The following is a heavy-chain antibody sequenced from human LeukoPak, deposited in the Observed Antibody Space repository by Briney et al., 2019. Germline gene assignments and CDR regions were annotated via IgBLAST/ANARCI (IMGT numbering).Heavy chain of an antibody. CDR1: GYTFTNYY. Sequence: GASVKVSCKASGYTFTNYYIHWVRQTPGQGLEWMGWINPNSGGTNYAQKFQGRVTMTRDTSISTAYMELSRLRSDDTAVYYCARFIPGGDEDYWGQGTLVTVSS. J-gene: IGHJ4*02. CDR3: ARFIPGGDEDY. D-gene: IGHD2-21*02. CDR2: INPNSGGT. V-gene: IGHV1-2*02.